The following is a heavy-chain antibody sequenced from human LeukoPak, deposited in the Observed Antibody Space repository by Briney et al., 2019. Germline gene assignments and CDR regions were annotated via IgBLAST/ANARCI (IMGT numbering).Heavy chain of an antibody. D-gene: IGHD6-13*01. Sequence: PSETLSLTCTVSGVSVSSGSYYWSWLRQPPGKGLEWIGYIYYSGSTNYNPSLKSRVTISVDTSKNQFSLKLSSVTAADTAVYYCARDGAAGSFDYWGQGTLVTVSS. J-gene: IGHJ4*02. CDR3: ARDGAAGSFDY. V-gene: IGHV4-61*01. CDR1: GVSVSSGSYY. CDR2: IYYSGST.